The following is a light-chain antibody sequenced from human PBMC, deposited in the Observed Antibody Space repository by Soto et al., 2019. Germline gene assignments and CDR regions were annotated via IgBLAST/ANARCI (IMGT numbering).Light chain of an antibody. Sequence: QSVLTQPPSASGTPGQRVTISCSGSSSNIGRDYVYWFQQLPGTAPKLLIYTNNQRPSGVPDRVSGSKSGTSASLAISGLRSEDEADYCCAAWDDSLSAWVFGGGTKLTVL. CDR1: SSNIGRDY. V-gene: IGLV1-47*02. J-gene: IGLJ3*02. CDR2: TNN. CDR3: AAWDDSLSAWV.